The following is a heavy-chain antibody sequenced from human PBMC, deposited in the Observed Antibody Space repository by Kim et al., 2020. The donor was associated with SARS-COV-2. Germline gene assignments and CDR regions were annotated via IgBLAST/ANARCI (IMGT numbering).Heavy chain of an antibody. J-gene: IGHJ4*02. CDR2: ISSSGTTI. D-gene: IGHD1-1*01. V-gene: IGHV3-48*03. CDR3: ATNEPY. CDR1: GFTLSDYN. Sequence: GWSLRLSCAASGFTLSDYNMNLVRQPPGKGLEWVSYISSSGTTIYYADSVKVRFTISRDNAKKSLYLQMDSLRSEDTAVYYCATNEPYWGQGTLVTVSS.